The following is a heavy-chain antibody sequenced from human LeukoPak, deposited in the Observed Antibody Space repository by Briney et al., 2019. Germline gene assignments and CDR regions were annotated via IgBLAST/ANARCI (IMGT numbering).Heavy chain of an antibody. CDR1: GVSFTSSISY. Sequence: SGTLSLTCTVSGVSFTSSISYWGWIRQAPGKGLEGFGSVYYSGISDYAPSLKPRATIYIDPYKKHFFLILTSVTVADTAVYYCARLNPRYTVWTWGQGTLVSVSS. J-gene: IGHJ5*02. D-gene: IGHD3-16*02. CDR3: ARLNPRYTVWT. V-gene: IGHV4-39*01. CDR2: VYYSGIS.